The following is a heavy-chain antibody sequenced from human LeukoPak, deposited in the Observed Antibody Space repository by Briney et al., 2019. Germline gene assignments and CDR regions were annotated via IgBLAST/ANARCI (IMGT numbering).Heavy chain of an antibody. V-gene: IGHV1-18*01. CDR1: GYTFTSYG. J-gene: IGHJ3*02. Sequence: ASVKVSCKASGYTFTSYGISWVRQAPGQWLEWMGWISAYNGNTNYAQKLQGRVTMTTDTSTSTAYMELRSLRSDDTAVYYCARPYCSGGSCYYPDAFDIWGQGTMVTVSS. D-gene: IGHD2-15*01. CDR2: ISAYNGNT. CDR3: ARPYCSGGSCYYPDAFDI.